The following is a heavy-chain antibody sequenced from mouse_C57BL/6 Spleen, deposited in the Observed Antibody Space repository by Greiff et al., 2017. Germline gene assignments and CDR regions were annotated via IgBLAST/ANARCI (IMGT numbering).Heavy chain of an antibody. J-gene: IGHJ3*01. CDR2: IDPSDSYT. CDR3: ARDYGSSRGAY. Sequence: VQLQQPGAERVRPGTSVKLSCKASGYTFTSYWMHWVKQRPGQGLEWIGVIDPSDSYTNYNQKFKGKATLTVDTSSSTAYMQLSSLTSEDSAVYYCARDYGSSRGAYWGQGTLVTVSA. CDR1: GYTFTSYW. D-gene: IGHD1-1*01. V-gene: IGHV1-59*01.